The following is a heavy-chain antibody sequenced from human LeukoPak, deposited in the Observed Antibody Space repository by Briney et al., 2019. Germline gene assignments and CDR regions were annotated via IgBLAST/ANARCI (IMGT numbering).Heavy chain of an antibody. D-gene: IGHD3-10*01. J-gene: IGHJ4*02. V-gene: IGHV3-30*01. Sequence: GGSLRLSCAASGITLSSYAMHWVRQAPGKGLEWVSLISSGGTDEYYADSVKGRFTISRDNSKNTLYLQLNSLRGGDTAVYYCARDSMYYYDSGSSGPHYFDNWGQGTLVTVSS. CDR3: ARDSMYYYDSGSSGPHYFDN. CDR1: GITLSSYA. CDR2: ISSGGTDE.